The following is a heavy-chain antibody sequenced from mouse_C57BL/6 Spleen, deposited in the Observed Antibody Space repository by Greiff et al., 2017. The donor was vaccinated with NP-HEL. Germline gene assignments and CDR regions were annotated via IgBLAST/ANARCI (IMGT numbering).Heavy chain of an antibody. D-gene: IGHD2-2*01. CDR2: ISDGGSYT. CDR3: ARGGSGYDEGDAMDY. Sequence: EVQRVESGGGLVKPGGSLKLSCAASGFTFSSYAMSWVRQTPEKRLEWVATISDGGSYTYYPDNVKGRFTISRDNAKNNLYLQMSHLKSEDTAMYYCARGGSGYDEGDAMDYWGQGTSVTVSS. V-gene: IGHV5-4*01. CDR1: GFTFSSYA. J-gene: IGHJ4*01.